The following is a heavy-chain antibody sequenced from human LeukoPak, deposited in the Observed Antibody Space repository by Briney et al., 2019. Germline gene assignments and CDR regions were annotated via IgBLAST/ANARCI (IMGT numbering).Heavy chain of an antibody. Sequence: GGSLRLSYAASGFTFSSYAMSWVRQAPGKGLEWVSAISGSGGSTYYADSVKGRFTISRDNSKNTLYLQMNSLRAEDTAVYYCAKVRLGYSSGWYGYWGQGTLVTVSS. CDR1: GFTFSSYA. CDR3: AKVRLGYSSGWYGY. CDR2: ISGSGGST. J-gene: IGHJ4*02. V-gene: IGHV3-23*01. D-gene: IGHD6-13*01.